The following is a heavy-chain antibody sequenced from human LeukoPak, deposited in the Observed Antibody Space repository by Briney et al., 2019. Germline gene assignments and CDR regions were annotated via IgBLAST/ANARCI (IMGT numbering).Heavy chain of an antibody. Sequence: GGSLRLSCAASGFSFSSFEMNWVRQAPGQGLERISYISKNGGTIYYADSVKGRFTISRDNAKNSVYLQMNSLRVEDTAVYYCARDFGIVDNRFDYWGQGALVTVSS. CDR1: GFSFSSFE. D-gene: IGHD5-12*01. CDR2: ISKNGGTI. CDR3: ARDFGIVDNRFDY. V-gene: IGHV3-48*03. J-gene: IGHJ4*02.